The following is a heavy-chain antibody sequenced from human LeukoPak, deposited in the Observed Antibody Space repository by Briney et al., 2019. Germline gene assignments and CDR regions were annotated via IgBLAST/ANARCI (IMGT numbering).Heavy chain of an antibody. CDR3: ARRGGGHVSAAFDI. D-gene: IGHD2/OR15-2a*01. V-gene: IGHV4-59*01. CDR1: GGSISGYY. Sequence: SETLSLTCTVSGGSISGYYWSWIRQPPGKGLEWIAYIYYSGNTNYNPSLKSRVTISVDTSKNQFSLNLSSVTAADTAVYYCARRGGGHVSAAFDIWGQGTMVTVSS. J-gene: IGHJ3*02. CDR2: IYYSGNT.